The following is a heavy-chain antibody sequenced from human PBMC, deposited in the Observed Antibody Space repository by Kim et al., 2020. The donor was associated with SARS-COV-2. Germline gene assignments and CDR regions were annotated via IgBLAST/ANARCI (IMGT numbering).Heavy chain of an antibody. J-gene: IGHJ4*02. CDR3: AKDYGSGSYTGGFFDD. D-gene: IGHD3-10*01. V-gene: IGHV3-33*06. Sequence: SVKGRFTISKDNTNHTLYLQMNSLRAEDKAVYYCAKDYGSGSYTGGFFDDWGQGTLVTVSS.